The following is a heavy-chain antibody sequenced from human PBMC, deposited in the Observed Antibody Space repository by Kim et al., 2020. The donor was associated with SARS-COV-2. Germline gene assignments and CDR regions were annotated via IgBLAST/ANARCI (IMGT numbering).Heavy chain of an antibody. CDR1: GFTFSSYG. CDR3: AAMAGFDY. Sequence: GGSLRLSCAASGFTFSSYGMHWVRQAPGKGLEWVAVISYDGSNKYYADSVKGRFTISRDNSKNTLYLQMNSLRAEDTAVYYCAAMAGFDYWGQGTLVTVSS. D-gene: IGHD5-18*01. J-gene: IGHJ4*02. CDR2: ISYDGSNK. V-gene: IGHV3-30*03.